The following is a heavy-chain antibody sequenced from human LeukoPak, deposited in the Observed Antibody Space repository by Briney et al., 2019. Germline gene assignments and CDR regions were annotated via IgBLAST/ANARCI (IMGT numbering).Heavy chain of an antibody. Sequence: ASVKVSCKASGYTFTSYYMHWVRQAPGQGPEWMGIINPSGGSTSYAQKFQGRVTMTRDTSTSTVYMELSSLGSEDTAVYYCARSRAFYGDYEFNTYYYYGMDVWGQGTTVTVSS. D-gene: IGHD4-17*01. V-gene: IGHV1-46*01. J-gene: IGHJ6*02. CDR2: INPSGGST. CDR3: ARSRAFYGDYEFNTYYYYGMDV. CDR1: GYTFTSYY.